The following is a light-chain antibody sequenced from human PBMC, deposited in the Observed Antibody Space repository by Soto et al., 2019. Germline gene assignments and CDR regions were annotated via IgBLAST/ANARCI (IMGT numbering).Light chain of an antibody. J-gene: IGKJ2*01. CDR1: QSVSSSY. CDR3: QQYGSSPYT. Sequence: EIVLTQSPGTLSLSPGERATLSCRASQSVSSSYLAWYQQKPGQAPRPLIYGASTRATGIPDRFSSSGSGTDFTLTSSRLYPEYFAVYYCQQYGSSPYTFGQGTKLEIK. V-gene: IGKV3-20*01. CDR2: GAS.